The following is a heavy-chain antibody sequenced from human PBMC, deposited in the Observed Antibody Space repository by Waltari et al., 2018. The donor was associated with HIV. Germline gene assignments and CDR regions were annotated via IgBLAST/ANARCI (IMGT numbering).Heavy chain of an antibody. CDR2: IKHGGTA. Sequence: QVQLQQWGAGLLKPSETLSLTCSISGGSFANFYWSLIRQSPGEGLQWIGEIKHGGTATLNPSLERRTIMSIDTSRYQFSLNLTSVTAADTGLYYCARRGSSGSPVTLWGRGSSVIVSS. CDR1: GGSFANFY. V-gene: IGHV4-34*02. J-gene: IGHJ4*02. D-gene: IGHD1-26*01. CDR3: ARRGSSGSPVTL.